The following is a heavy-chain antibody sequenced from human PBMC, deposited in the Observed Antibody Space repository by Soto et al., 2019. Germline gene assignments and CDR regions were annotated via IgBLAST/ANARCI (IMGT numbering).Heavy chain of an antibody. CDR1: GYTFTSYA. CDR2: INAGNGNT. J-gene: IGHJ1*01. Sequence: VKVSCKASGYTFTSYAMHWVRQAPGQRLEWMGWINAGNGNTKYSQKFQGRVTITRDTSASTAYMELSSLRSEDTAVYYCASSYSSGWYVSAYFQHWGQGTLVTVSS. D-gene: IGHD6-19*01. V-gene: IGHV1-3*01. CDR3: ASSYSSGWYVSAYFQH.